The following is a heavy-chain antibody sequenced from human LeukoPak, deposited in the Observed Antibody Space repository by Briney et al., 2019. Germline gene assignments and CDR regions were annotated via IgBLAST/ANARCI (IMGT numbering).Heavy chain of an antibody. CDR1: GSTLSSAE. D-gene: IGHD1-26*01. J-gene: IGHJ6*03. V-gene: IGHV3-48*03. CDR3: ARDLWSGSPMSYYYYMDV. Sequence: GGSLRLSCAAPGSTLSSAEMNSVRQAPRKGLERVSYISSSGRTIYYADSVKGRFTISRDNSKNTLYLQMNSLRAEDTAVYYCARDLWSGSPMSYYYYMDVWGKGTTVTISS. CDR2: ISSSGRTI.